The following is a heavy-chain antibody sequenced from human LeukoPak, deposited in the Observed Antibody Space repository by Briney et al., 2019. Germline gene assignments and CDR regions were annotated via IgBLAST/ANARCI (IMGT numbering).Heavy chain of an antibody. D-gene: IGHD3-22*01. V-gene: IGHV3-48*03. J-gene: IGHJ5*02. CDR3: ARDQHYYDSSGNPA. CDR2: ISSSGSTI. CDR1: GFTFSSYE. Sequence: PGGSLRLSCAASGFTFSSYEMNWVRQAPGKGLEWVSYISSSGSTIYYADSVKGRFTISRDNAKNSLYLQMNSLRAEDTAVYYCARDQHYYDSSGNPAWGQGALVTVSS.